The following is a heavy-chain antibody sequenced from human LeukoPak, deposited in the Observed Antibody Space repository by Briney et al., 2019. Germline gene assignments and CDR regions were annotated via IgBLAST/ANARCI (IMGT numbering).Heavy chain of an antibody. D-gene: IGHD1-14*01. J-gene: IGHJ5*02. V-gene: IGHV3-23*01. CDR3: SKDPVPHGNGLYWFDP. CDR2: ISGSGAKT. Sequence: AGSLRLSCAASGFTFSNYAVSWVRQAPGKGLEWVSGISGSGAKTYYADSVKGRFTISRDNSRNTLYIQMNSLRVEDTAVYYCSKDPVPHGNGLYWFDPWGQGTLVTVSS. CDR1: GFTFSNYA.